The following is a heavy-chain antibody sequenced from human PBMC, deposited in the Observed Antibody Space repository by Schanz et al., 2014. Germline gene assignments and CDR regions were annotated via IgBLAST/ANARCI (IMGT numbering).Heavy chain of an antibody. V-gene: IGHV3-30*03. D-gene: IGHD6-19*01. Sequence: QVQLVESGGGVVQPGRSLRLSCAASGITLSGYGLHWVRQAPGKGLEWVGFISFDGRNTGYAHSVKGRFTISRDNAENTLYLQMNSLRVEDTAVYYCARDHQWLARYYMDVWGKGTTXTVSS. CDR3: ARDHQWLARYYMDV. CDR1: GITLSGYG. J-gene: IGHJ6*03. CDR2: ISFDGRNT.